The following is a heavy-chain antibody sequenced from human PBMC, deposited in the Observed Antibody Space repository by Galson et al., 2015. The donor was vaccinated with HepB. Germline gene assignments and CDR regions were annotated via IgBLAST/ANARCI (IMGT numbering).Heavy chain of an antibody. Sequence: SVKVSCKASGGTFSSYAISWVRQAPGQGLEWMGGIIPIFGTANYAQKFQGRVTITADESTSTAYMELSSLRSEDTAVYYCAREYYYDSSGYYEYYFDYWGQGTLVTVSS. CDR2: IIPIFGTA. V-gene: IGHV1-69*13. J-gene: IGHJ4*02. CDR1: GGTFSSYA. CDR3: AREYYYDSSGYYEYYFDY. D-gene: IGHD3-22*01.